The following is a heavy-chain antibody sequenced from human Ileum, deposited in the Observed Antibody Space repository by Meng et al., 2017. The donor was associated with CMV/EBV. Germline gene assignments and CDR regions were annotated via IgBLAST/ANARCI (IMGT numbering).Heavy chain of an antibody. Sequence: QFHRQGSGARLLQPSETLSLTCTVTVGSLTSYYWTWIRQPAGKGLEWIGRIHPTGTTDDNPSLRSRVSMSLDKSKNQFSLKLTSVTAADTAVYYCARAAARGVPVDLWGQGTLVTVSS. V-gene: IGHV4-4*07. J-gene: IGHJ5*02. CDR1: VGSLTSYY. D-gene: IGHD3-10*01. CDR2: IHPTGTT. CDR3: ARAAARGVPVDL.